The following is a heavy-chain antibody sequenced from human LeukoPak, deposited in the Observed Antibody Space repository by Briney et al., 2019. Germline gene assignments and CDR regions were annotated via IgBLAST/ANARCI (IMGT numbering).Heavy chain of an antibody. D-gene: IGHD4-11*01. CDR3: AKVPGYSNYAYGWFDP. Sequence: GGSLRLSCAASGFTFSSYGMSWVRQAPGKGLEWVSAISGSGGSTYHADSVKGRFTISRDNSKNTLYLQMNSLRAEDTAVYYCAKVPGYSNYAYGWFDPWGQGTLVTVSS. CDR1: GFTFSSYG. CDR2: ISGSGGST. J-gene: IGHJ5*02. V-gene: IGHV3-23*01.